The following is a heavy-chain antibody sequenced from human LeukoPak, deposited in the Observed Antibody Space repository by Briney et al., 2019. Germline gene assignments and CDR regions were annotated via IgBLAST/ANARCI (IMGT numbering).Heavy chain of an antibody. Sequence: SVKVSCKASGGTFSSYTISWVRQAPGQGLEWMGRIIPILGIANYAQKFQGRVTITADKSTSTAYMELSSLRSEDTAVYYCARGPPTGPYDHGSYYSFDYWGQGTLVTVSS. CDR2: IIPILGIA. J-gene: IGHJ4*02. CDR3: ARGPPTGPYDHGSYYSFDY. CDR1: GGTFSSYT. V-gene: IGHV1-69*02. D-gene: IGHD1-26*01.